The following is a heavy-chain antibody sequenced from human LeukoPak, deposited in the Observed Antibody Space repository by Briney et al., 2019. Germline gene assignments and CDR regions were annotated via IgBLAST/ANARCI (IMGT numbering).Heavy chain of an antibody. J-gene: IGHJ4*02. CDR3: ARARLVATLGGGLDY. CDR1: GYTFTSYD. Sequence: SVKVSCKASGYTFTSYDITWVRQAPGQGLEWMGGIIPIFDTPNYAQNFQGRVTITADESTNTAYMELSSLRSEDTAVYYCARARLVATLGGGLDYWGQGTLVTVSS. D-gene: IGHD5-12*01. CDR2: IIPIFDTP. V-gene: IGHV1-69*13.